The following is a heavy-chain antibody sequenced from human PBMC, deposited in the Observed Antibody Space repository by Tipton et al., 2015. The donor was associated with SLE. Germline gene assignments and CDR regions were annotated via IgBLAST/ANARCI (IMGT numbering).Heavy chain of an antibody. D-gene: IGHD5-12*01. CDR2: SFSDGRT. J-gene: IGHJ4*02. CDR3: ARLVGGYAR. V-gene: IGHV4-39*01. Sequence: TLSLTCNVSGGSISGSNYYWGWIRQPPGKGLGWIASSFSDGRTYYNSSLKSRISISVDTSKNQLSLKLISVTAADTAVYFCARLVGGYARWGQGTLVTVSS. CDR1: GGSISGSNYY.